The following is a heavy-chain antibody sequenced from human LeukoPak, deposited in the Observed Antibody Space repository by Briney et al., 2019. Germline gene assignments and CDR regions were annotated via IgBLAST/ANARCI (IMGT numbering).Heavy chain of an antibody. J-gene: IGHJ4*02. Sequence: QTGGSLRLSCAASGFTFSGSAMHWVRQASGKGLEWVANMKHDGIEKYHVDSVKGRFTISRDNTKNSLYLHMSSLRVEDTAVYYCAREGREGYNYPALDFWGQGILVTVSS. CDR2: MKHDGIEK. V-gene: IGHV3-7*05. CDR1: GFTFSGSA. CDR3: AREGREGYNYPALDF. D-gene: IGHD5-24*01.